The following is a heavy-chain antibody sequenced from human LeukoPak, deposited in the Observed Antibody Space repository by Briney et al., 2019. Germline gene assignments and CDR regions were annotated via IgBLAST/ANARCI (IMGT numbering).Heavy chain of an antibody. J-gene: IGHJ5*02. V-gene: IGHV4-59*01. D-gene: IGHD3-10*01. CDR1: GGSMSSFY. CDR2: IYYRGST. CDR3: ARTYYYGSGNYYLPRARFDP. Sequence: PSETLSLTCTVSGGSMSSFYWGWIRQPPGKGLEWIGYIYYRGSTNYNPSLKSRVTISVDTSKNQFSLKLSSVTAADTAVYYCARTYYYGSGNYYLPRARFDPWGQGTLVTVSS.